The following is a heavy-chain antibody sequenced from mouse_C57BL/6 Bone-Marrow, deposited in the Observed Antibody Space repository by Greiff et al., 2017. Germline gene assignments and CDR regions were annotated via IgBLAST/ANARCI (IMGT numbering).Heavy chain of an antibody. CDR2: IDPENGDT. Sequence: VQLKQSGAELVRPGASVKLSCTASGFNIKDDYMHWVKQRPEQGLEWIGWIDPENGDTEYASKFQGKATITADTSSNTAYLQLSSLTSEDTAVHYCTTYGNYVAFAYWGQGTLVTVSA. V-gene: IGHV14-4*01. J-gene: IGHJ3*01. CDR3: TTYGNYVAFAY. CDR1: GFNIKDDY. D-gene: IGHD2-10*02.